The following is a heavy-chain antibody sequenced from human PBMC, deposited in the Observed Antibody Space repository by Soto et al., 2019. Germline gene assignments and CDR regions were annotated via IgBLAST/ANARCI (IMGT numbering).Heavy chain of an antibody. J-gene: IGHJ4*02. CDR1: GFTFSSYG. D-gene: IGHD1-26*01. V-gene: IGHV3-30*18. CDR3: AKDRGSGSYPNHFDY. CDR2: ISYDGSNK. Sequence: QVQVVESGGGVFQPGRSLRLSCAASGFTFSSYGRHWVGQAPGKGLEWVAVISYDGSNKYYADSVKGRFTISRDNSKNTLYLQMNSLRAEDTAVYYCAKDRGSGSYPNHFDYWGQGTLVTVSS.